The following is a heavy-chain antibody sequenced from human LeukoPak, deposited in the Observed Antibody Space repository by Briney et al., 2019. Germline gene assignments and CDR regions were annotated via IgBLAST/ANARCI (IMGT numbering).Heavy chain of an antibody. Sequence: PSETLSLTCTVSGDSINDYYWTWIRQPPGKGLEWIGYIYYSGNTYYNPSLKSRVTISLDTSKNQFSLKLTSVTAADTAMYYCARRKAKTPNYFDYWGQGALVTVSS. CDR3: ARRKAKTPNYFDY. CDR1: GDSINDYY. CDR2: IYYSGNT. V-gene: IGHV4-59*08. J-gene: IGHJ4*02.